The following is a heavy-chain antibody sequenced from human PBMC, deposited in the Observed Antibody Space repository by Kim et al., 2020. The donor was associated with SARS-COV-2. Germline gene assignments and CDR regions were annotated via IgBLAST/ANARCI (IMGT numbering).Heavy chain of an antibody. V-gene: IGHV3-21*01. Sequence: SSSYICYADSVKGRFTISRDNAKNSLYLQMNSLRAEDTAVYYCARAPIHSWGQGTLVTVSS. D-gene: IGHD5-18*01. CDR3: ARAPIHS. CDR2: SSSYI. J-gene: IGHJ4*02.